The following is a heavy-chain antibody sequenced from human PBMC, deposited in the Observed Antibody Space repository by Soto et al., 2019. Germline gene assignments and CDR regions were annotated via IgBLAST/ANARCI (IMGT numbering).Heavy chain of an antibody. J-gene: IGHJ4*02. CDR1: GGTFSSYA. CDR3: AIDFSIAAAGLFPETHHHFDY. D-gene: IGHD6-13*01. Sequence: QVQLVQSGAEVKKPGSSVKVSCKASGGTFSSYAISWVRQAPGQGLEWMGGIIPIFGTANYAQKFKGRVTITGDESTSTAYMELSSMRSEDTGVYYCAIDFSIAAAGLFPETHHHFDYWGQGTLVTVSS. V-gene: IGHV1-69*01. CDR2: IIPIFGTA.